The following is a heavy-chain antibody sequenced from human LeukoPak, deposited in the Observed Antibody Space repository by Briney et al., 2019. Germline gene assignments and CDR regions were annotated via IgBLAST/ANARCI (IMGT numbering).Heavy chain of an antibody. J-gene: IGHJ4*02. CDR2: IYYSGST. V-gene: IGHV4-59*12. Sequence: SETLSLTCTVSGGSISSYYWSWIRQPPGKGLEWIGYIYYSGSTNYNPSLKSRVTISVDTSKNQFSLKLSSVTAADTAVYYCARDGGAAAGTWIYWGQGTLVTVSS. CDR3: ARDGGAAAGTWIY. D-gene: IGHD6-13*01. CDR1: GGSISSYY.